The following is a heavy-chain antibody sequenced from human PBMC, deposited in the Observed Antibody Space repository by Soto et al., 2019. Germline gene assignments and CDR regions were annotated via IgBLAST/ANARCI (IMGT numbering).Heavy chain of an antibody. CDR1: GHTLTELS. CDR3: ARDLEYSSSPGFDY. J-gene: IGHJ4*02. Sequence: ASVKVSCKISGHTLTELSIHWVRQAPGQGLEWMGWINPNSGGTNYAQKFQGRVTMTRDTSISTAYMELSRLRSDDTAVYYCARDLEYSSSPGFDYWGQGTLVTVSS. CDR2: INPNSGGT. V-gene: IGHV1-2*02. D-gene: IGHD6-6*01.